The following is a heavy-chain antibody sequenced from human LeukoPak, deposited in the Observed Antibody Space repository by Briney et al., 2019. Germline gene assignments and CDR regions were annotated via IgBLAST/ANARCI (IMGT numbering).Heavy chain of an antibody. CDR2: IYYSGST. V-gene: IGHV4-59*08. CDR1: GGSISSYY. CDR3: ASLHCTSTSCYPDY. J-gene: IGHJ4*02. Sequence: SETLSLTCTVSGGSISSYYWSWLRQPPGKGLEWIGYIYYSGSTNYNPSLKSRVTISVDTSKNQFSLNLSSVTAADTAVYYCASLHCTSTSCYPDYWGQGTLVTVSS. D-gene: IGHD2-2*01.